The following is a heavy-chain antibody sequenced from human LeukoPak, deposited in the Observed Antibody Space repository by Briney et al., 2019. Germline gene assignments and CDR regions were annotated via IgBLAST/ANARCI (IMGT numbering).Heavy chain of an antibody. D-gene: IGHD2-15*01. CDR3: AREYCSGGSCSYFGY. J-gene: IGHJ4*02. V-gene: IGHV3-23*01. Sequence: GGPLRLSCAASGFTFSSYGMSWVRQAPGKGLEWVSAISGSGGSTYYADSVKGRFTISRDNAKNSLYLQMNSLRAEDTALYYCAREYCSGGSCSYFGYWGQGTLVTVSS. CDR2: ISGSGGST. CDR1: GFTFSSYG.